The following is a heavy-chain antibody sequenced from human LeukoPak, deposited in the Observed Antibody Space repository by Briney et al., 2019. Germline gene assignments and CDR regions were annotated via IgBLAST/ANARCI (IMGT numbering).Heavy chain of an antibody. D-gene: IGHD6-19*01. J-gene: IGHJ4*02. CDR1: GYTFTVYY. V-gene: IGHV1-69-2*01. CDR2: VDPEDGET. Sequence: ATVKISCKVSGYTFTVYYMHWVHQAPGKGLEWMGLVDPEDGETIYAEKFQGRVTITADTSTDTAYMGLSSLRSEDTAVYYCATLAVAGGQYYFDYWGQGTLVTVSS. CDR3: ATLAVAGGQYYFDY.